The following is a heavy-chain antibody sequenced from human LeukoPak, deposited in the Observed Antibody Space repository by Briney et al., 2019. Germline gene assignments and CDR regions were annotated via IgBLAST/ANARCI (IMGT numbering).Heavy chain of an antibody. CDR1: GFTFSSYG. J-gene: IGHJ3*02. CDR2: IISIRGYI. Sequence: GGSLRLSCAASGFTFSSYGMNWSAKAPGKGLEWVSSIISIRGYIYYADSVKGRFTISRDNAKNSLYLQMNSLRAEDTAVYYCARVAVSATGDAFDIWGQGTMVTVSS. CDR3: ARVAVSATGDAFDI. D-gene: IGHD5-12*01. V-gene: IGHV3-21*01.